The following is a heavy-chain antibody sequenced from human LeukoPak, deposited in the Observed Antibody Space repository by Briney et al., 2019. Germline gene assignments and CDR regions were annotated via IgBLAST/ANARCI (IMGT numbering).Heavy chain of an antibody. CDR1: GYTFTGYY. V-gene: IGHV1-2*02. J-gene: IGHJ3*02. Sequence: ASVKVSCKASGYTFTGYYMHWVRQAPGQGLEWMGWINPNSGGTNYAQKFQGRVTITRDTSISTAYMELSRLRSDDTAVYYCARGPPVEGYCSGGSCKDAFDIWGQGTMVTVSS. CDR2: INPNSGGT. CDR3: ARGPPVEGYCSGGSCKDAFDI. D-gene: IGHD2-15*01.